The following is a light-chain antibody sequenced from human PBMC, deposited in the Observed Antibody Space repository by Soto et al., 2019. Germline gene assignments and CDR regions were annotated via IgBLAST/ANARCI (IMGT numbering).Light chain of an antibody. CDR2: DTS. Sequence: EIVLTQSLGTLSLSPGERATLSCRASQSVSTKLAWYQQRPGQAPRLLIYDTSTRATGIPARFSGSGSGTEFTLTISSLQSEDFAVYYCQQYNNWPPITFGQGTRLEIK. CDR1: QSVSTK. V-gene: IGKV3-15*01. CDR3: QQYNNWPPIT. J-gene: IGKJ5*01.